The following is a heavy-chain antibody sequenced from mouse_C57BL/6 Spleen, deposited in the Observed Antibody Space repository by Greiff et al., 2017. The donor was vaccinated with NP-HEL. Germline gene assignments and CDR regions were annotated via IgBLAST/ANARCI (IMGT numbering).Heavy chain of an antibody. D-gene: IGHD1-1*01. Sequence: VKLMESGAELVRPGASVTLSCKASGYTFTDYEMHWVKQTPVHGLEWIGAIDPETGGTAYNQKFKGKAILTADKSSSTAYMELRSLTSEDSAVYYCTRFDYYGSRGTRMDYWGQGTSVTVSS. CDR2: IDPETGGT. V-gene: IGHV1-15*01. CDR1: GYTFTDYE. J-gene: IGHJ4*01. CDR3: TRFDYYGSRGTRMDY.